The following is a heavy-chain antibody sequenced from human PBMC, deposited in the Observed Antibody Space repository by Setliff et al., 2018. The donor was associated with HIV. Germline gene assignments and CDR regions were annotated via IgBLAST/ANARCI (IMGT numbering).Heavy chain of an antibody. D-gene: IGHD3-10*01. Sequence: SVKVSCKASGGTFTNSAIGWVRQAPGQGLEWMGAIVPILGIANSAQKFQGRVTITTDESTNTAYMELSSLRSEDTAVYYCARVGSHWTQFDYWGQGTLVTVSS. CDR1: GGTFTNSA. V-gene: IGHV1-69*10. CDR2: IVPILGIA. J-gene: IGHJ4*01. CDR3: ARVGSHWTQFDY.